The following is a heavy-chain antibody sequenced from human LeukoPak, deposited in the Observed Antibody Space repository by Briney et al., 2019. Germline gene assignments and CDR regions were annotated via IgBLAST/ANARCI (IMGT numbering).Heavy chain of an antibody. J-gene: IGHJ5*02. CDR1: GYTFTGYY. CDR2: INPNSGGT. CDR3: ARESEVCSGGSCYSAGWFDP. V-gene: IGHV1-2*02. D-gene: IGHD2-15*01. Sequence: ASVKVSCKASGYTFTGYYMHWVRQAPGQGLEWMGWINPNSGGTNYAQKFQGRVTMTRDTSISTAYMELSRLRSDDTAVYYCARESEVCSGGSCYSAGWFDPWGQGTLVTVSS.